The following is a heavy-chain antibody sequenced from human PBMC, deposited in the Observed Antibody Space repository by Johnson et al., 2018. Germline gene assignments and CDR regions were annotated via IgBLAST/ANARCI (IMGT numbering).Heavy chain of an antibody. V-gene: IGHV1-3*01. CDR2: INAGNGNT. D-gene: IGHD2-15*01. CDR1: GYTFTGYA. Sequence: VQLVESGAELMKXGASVTVXCKASGYTFTGYAMHWVRQAPGQGLEWMGWINAGNGNTKYSEKFQGRFTIISDTSATTAYMELSGLRSEDTDWYYCAARLGYCSGGSCNGAFDVWCQGTMFTVSS. J-gene: IGHJ3*01. CDR3: AARLGYCSGGSCNGAFDV.